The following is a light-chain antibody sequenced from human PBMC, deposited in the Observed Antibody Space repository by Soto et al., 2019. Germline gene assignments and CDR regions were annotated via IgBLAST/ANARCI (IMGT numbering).Light chain of an antibody. CDR3: QQYADWPLT. V-gene: IGKV3-15*01. CDR2: KTS. J-gene: IGKJ4*01. CDR1: RTIGTN. Sequence: IVMTQSPATVSVSPGASASLSCRASRTIGTNLGWYQQKPGQAPRLLISKTSTRATGLPARFSGSGSGTEFTLTITSLQSEDIAVYYCQQYADWPLTFGGGTKVDIK.